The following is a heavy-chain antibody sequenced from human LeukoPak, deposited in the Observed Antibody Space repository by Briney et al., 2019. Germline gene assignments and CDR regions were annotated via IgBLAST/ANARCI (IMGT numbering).Heavy chain of an antibody. CDR1: GYTFTGYY. CDR3: ARGGEQLVSYYYYMDV. V-gene: IGHV1-2*02. CDR2: INPNSGGT. Sequence: GASVKVSCKASGYTFTGYYMHWVRQAPGQGLEWMGWINPNSGGTNYAQKFQGRVTMTRDTSISTAYMELSRLRSDDTAVYYCARGGEQLVSYYYYMDVWGKGTTVTVSS. J-gene: IGHJ6*03. D-gene: IGHD6-6*01.